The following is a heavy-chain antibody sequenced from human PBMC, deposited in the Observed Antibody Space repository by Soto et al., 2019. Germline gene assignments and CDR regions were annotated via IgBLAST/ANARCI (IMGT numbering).Heavy chain of an antibody. D-gene: IGHD3-3*01. Sequence: LLLQSGAELKKPGASVKISCKASGYSFSTYDISWVRQAPGQQPEWMGRISPKSGNTNYAQKFQDRVTMTADTSSNTAYMELRGLRSDDTATYYCATSYDSGFDPWGQGTLVTVSA. CDR2: ISPKSGNT. V-gene: IGHV1-18*04. J-gene: IGHJ5*02. CDR3: ATSYDSGFDP. CDR1: GYSFSTYD.